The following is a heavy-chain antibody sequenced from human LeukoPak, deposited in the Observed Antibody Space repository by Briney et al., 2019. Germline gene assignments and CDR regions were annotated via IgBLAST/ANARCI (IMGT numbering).Heavy chain of an antibody. V-gene: IGHV4-61*01. CDR3: ARDRSIAAPDYYYYGMDV. D-gene: IGHD6-6*01. CDR1: GGPVSSGSYY. CDR2: IYYSGST. J-gene: IGHJ6*02. Sequence: SETLSLTCTVSGGPVSSGSYYWSWIRQPPGKGLEWIGYIYYSGSTDYNPSLKSRVTISVDTSKNQFSLKLSSVTPEDTAVYYCARDRSIAAPDYYYYGMDVWGQGTTVTVSS.